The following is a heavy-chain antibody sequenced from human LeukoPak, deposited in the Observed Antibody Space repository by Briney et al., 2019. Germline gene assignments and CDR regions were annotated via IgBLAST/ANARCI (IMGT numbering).Heavy chain of an antibody. CDR3: ARYPPLSGWQPYYFDY. D-gene: IGHD6-19*01. CDR1: GFTFSSYW. J-gene: IGHJ4*02. CDR2: IKQDGSEK. V-gene: IGHV3-7*03. Sequence: GGSLRLSCAASGFTFSSYWMSWVRQAPGKGLEWVANIKQDGSEKYYVDSVKGRFTISRDNAKNSLYLQMNSLRAEDTAVYYCARYPPLSGWQPYYFDYWGQGTLVTVSS.